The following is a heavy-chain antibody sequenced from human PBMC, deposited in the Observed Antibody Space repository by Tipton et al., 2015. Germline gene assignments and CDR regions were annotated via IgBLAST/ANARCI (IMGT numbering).Heavy chain of an antibody. CDR2: IYHSGTT. V-gene: IGHV4-34*01. CDR3: ARGGSPIIETAYHHYGLDV. J-gene: IGHJ6*02. CDR1: GGSFYTYY. Sequence: TLSLTCSLSGGSFYTYYGTWIRQPLGQGLEWIGEIYHSGTTTYNPSLRGRFTISLRTSKNQLSLKVDSVTAADTAIYYCARGGSPIIETAYHHYGLDVWGQGTTVTVSS. D-gene: IGHD2-15*01.